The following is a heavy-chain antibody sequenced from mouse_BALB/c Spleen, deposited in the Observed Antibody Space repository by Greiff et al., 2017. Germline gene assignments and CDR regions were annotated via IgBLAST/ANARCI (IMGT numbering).Heavy chain of an antibody. CDR3: ARSPTATAWFAY. CDR2: IDPANGNT. Sequence: VQLKQSGAELVKPGASVKLSCTASGFNIKDTYMHWVKQRPEQGLEWIGRIDPANGNTKYDPKFQGKATITADTSSNTAYLQLSSLTSEDTAVYYCARSPTATAWFAYWGQGTLVTVSA. D-gene: IGHD1-2*01. V-gene: IGHV14-3*02. CDR1: GFNIKDTY. J-gene: IGHJ3*01.